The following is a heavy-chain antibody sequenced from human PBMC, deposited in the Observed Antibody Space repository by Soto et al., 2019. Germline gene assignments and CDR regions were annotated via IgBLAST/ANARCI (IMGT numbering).Heavy chain of an antibody. CDR2: SYYNGST. D-gene: IGHD3-10*01. Sequence: SETLSLTCTVSGASISIGGYFWSWIRQHPGKGLGWIGHSYYNGSTYYNPSLKSRLTISVDTSKNEFSLRLTSVTAADTAVYFCATDEYFGSEIDFYYYAMDVWGQGTTVTVS. V-gene: IGHV4-31*03. CDR3: ATDEYFGSEIDFYYYAMDV. J-gene: IGHJ6*02. CDR1: GASISIGGYF.